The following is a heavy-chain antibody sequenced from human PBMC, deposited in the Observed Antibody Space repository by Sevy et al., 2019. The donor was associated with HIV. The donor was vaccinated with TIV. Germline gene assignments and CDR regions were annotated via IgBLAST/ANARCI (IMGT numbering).Heavy chain of an antibody. CDR2: ISWNSGSI. J-gene: IGHJ5*02. Sequence: GGSLRLSCAASGFTFDDYAMHWVRQAPGKGLEWVSGISWNSGSIGYADSVKGRFTISRDNAKNSLYLQMNSLRAEDTALYYCAKAPLAAAGNLYSNWFDPWGQGTLVTVSS. V-gene: IGHV3-9*01. CDR3: AKAPLAAAGNLYSNWFDP. D-gene: IGHD6-13*01. CDR1: GFTFDDYA.